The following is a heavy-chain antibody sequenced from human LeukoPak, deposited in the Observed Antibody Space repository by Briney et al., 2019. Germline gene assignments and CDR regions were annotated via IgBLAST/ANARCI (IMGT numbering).Heavy chain of an antibody. D-gene: IGHD6-6*01. CDR3: ARPAVLRHSGSFDY. J-gene: IGHJ4*02. V-gene: IGHV4-39*01. Sequence: SETLSLTCTVSGGSISSSSYYWGWIREPPGKGLEWIGSIYYSGSTYYNPSLKSRVTISVDTSKNQFSLKLSSVTAADTAVYYCARPAVLRHSGSFDYWGQGTLVTVFS. CDR2: IYYSGST. CDR1: GGSISSSSYY.